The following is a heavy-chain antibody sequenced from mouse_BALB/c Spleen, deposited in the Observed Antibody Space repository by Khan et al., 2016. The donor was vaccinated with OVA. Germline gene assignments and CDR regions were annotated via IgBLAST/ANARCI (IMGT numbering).Heavy chain of an antibody. CDR3: ARGGYSAFSY. J-gene: IGHJ3*01. Sequence: QVQLQQSGPEVVKPGASLKVSCKASRYTFTDYIIGWVKQSTRQGLEWIGDIFPGSDTPYYNEKFKGKATLTADISSNTAYMQLSSLTSEDSAVYFCARGGYSAFSYWGQGTLVTVSA. CDR2: IFPGSDTP. V-gene: IGHV1-77*01. D-gene: IGHD2-3*01. CDR1: RYTFTDYI.